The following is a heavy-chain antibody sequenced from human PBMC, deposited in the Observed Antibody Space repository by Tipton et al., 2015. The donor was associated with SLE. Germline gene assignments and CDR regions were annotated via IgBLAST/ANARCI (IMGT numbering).Heavy chain of an antibody. CDR1: GGSINSFY. V-gene: IGHV4-59*01. CDR2: VYYAGS. D-gene: IGHD1-14*01. CDR3: ARDRTGYGMDV. J-gene: IGHJ6*02. Sequence: TLSLTCTVPGGSINSFYWSWIRQPPGKGLEWIGYVYYAGSNYNPSLRSRVILSVDTSKNLIFLKLSSATAADTATYYCARDRTGYGMDVWGQGTTVIVSS.